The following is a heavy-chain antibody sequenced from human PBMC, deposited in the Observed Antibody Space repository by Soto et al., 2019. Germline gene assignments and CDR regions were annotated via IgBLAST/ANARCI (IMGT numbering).Heavy chain of an antibody. J-gene: IGHJ6*02. D-gene: IGHD1-1*01. Sequence: PETLSLTCTFSGCSISSSSYYWGWIRHPPGKGLEWIGSIYYSGSTYYNPSLKSRVTISVDTSKNQFSLKLSSVTAADTAVYYCARDRNWKGYYGMDVWGQGTTVTVSS. CDR3: ARDRNWKGYYGMDV. CDR1: GCSISSSSYY. V-gene: IGHV4-39*07. CDR2: IYYSGST.